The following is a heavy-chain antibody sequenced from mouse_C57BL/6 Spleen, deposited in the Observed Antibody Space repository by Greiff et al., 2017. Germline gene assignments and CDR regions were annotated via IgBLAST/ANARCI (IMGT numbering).Heavy chain of an antibody. CDR3: TIVGDDYCFSY. Sequence: QVQLQQSGAELVRPGASVTLSCKASGYTFTDYEMHWVKQTPVHGLEWIGAIDPETGGTAYNQKFKGKAILTADTSSITAYMELRSLTSEDSAVYYCTIVGDDYCFSYWGQGTLVTVSA. D-gene: IGHD2-4*01. V-gene: IGHV1-15*01. J-gene: IGHJ3*01. CDR1: GYTFTDYE. CDR2: IDPETGGT.